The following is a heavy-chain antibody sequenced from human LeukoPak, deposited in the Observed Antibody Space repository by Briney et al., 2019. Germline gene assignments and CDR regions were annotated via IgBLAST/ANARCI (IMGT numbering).Heavy chain of an antibody. CDR1: GGSISSYY. D-gene: IGHD1-20*01. CDR3: ARHITGRSTKRRYRWFDP. Sequence: LETLSLTCTVSGGSISSYYWSWIRQPPGKGLEWVGYIYYSVSTNYNPSPKSRVTISVDTSKNSFTLKLSSVTAADTAVYYWARHITGRSTKRRYRWFDPWGQGTLVTVSS. V-gene: IGHV4-59*08. CDR2: IYYSVST. J-gene: IGHJ5*02.